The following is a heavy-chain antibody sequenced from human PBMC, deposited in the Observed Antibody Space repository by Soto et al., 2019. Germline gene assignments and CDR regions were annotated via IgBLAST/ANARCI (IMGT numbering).Heavy chain of an antibody. J-gene: IGHJ4*02. V-gene: IGHV1-18*01. Sequence: QVQLVQSGAEVKKPGASVKVSCKASGYTFTSYGISWVRQAPGQGLEWMGWISAYNGNTNYAQKLQGRVTMTTDTSTSTAYRELRSRRSTDTAVDYWARAQATTIVGVGDYWGQGTLVTVSS. D-gene: IGHD3-22*01. CDR2: ISAYNGNT. CDR3: ARAQATTIVGVGDY. CDR1: GYTFTSYG.